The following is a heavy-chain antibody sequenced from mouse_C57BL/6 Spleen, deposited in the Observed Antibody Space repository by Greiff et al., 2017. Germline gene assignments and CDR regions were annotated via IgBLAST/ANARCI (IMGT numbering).Heavy chain of an antibody. J-gene: IGHJ3*01. CDR3: AREGGGYPWFAY. V-gene: IGHV1-53*01. D-gene: IGHD2-2*01. Sequence: VQLQQPGTELVKPGASVKLSCKASGYTFTSYWMHWVKQRPGQGLEWIGNINPSNGGTNYNEKFKSKATLTVAKSSSTAYMQLSSLTSEDSAVYDCAREGGGYPWFAYWGQGTLVTVSA. CDR1: GYTFTSYW. CDR2: INPSNGGT.